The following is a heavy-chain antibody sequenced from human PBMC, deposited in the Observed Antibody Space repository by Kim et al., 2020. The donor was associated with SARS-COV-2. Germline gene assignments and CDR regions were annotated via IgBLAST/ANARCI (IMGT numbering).Heavy chain of an antibody. D-gene: IGHD3-22*01. V-gene: IGHV3-30*01. J-gene: IGHJ4*02. Sequence: VKGRFTISIDNAKNTLYMQMNSLRAEDTAVYYCARDMGDTMIVVEGFLDYWGQGTLVTVSS. CDR3: ARDMGDTMIVVEGFLDY.